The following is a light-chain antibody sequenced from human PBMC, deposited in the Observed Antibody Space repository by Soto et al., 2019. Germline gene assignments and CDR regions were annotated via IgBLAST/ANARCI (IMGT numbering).Light chain of an antibody. CDR3: QQSYTTPRT. CDR2: AAS. V-gene: IGKV1-39*01. Sequence: DIQMTQSPSSRSASVGDRVTITCRASQSISNYLNWYQQKPGKAPKLLIYAASSLQSGVPSRFSGSGSGTDFTLTISSLQPEDFATYYCQQSYTTPRTLGHGTKVDIK. J-gene: IGKJ1*01. CDR1: QSISNY.